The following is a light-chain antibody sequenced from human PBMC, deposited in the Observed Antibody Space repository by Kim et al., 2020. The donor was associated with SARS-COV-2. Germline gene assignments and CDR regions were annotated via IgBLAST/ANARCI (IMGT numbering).Light chain of an antibody. V-gene: IGKV1-17*01. CDR3: LQHSTYPFT. J-gene: IGKJ3*01. CDR1: QGIRNN. CDR2: AAS. Sequence: DIQMTKFPSSLSASVEDRVTITCGASQGIRNNLGWYQQKPGKAPKRLMYAASSLESGVPSRFSGSGSGTEFTLTISSLQPEDFATYYCLQHSTYPFTFGPGTKVDIK.